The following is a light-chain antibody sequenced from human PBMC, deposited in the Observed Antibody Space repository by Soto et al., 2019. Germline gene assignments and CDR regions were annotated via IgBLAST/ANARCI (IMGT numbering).Light chain of an antibody. J-gene: IGLJ1*01. CDR1: SSDVGGYNR. Sequence: QSVLTQPPSVSGSPGQSVTISCTGSSSDVGGYNRVSWYQQPPGTAPQLMIYEVSNRPSGVPDRFSGSKSGNTASLTISGLQTEDEADYYCSSYTSSSTLVFGTGTQLTVL. CDR2: EVS. V-gene: IGLV2-18*02. CDR3: SSYTSSSTLV.